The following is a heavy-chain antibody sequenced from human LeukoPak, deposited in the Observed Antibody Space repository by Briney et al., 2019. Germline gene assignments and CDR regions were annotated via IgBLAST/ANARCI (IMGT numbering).Heavy chain of an antibody. CDR3: ARGPNYCSSTSCYATGFDY. CDR2: IKQDGSEK. Sequence: GGSLRLSCAASGFTFSSYWMTWVRQAPGKGLEWVANIKQDGSEKYYVDSVKGRFTISRDTAKNSLYLQVNSLRAEDTAVYYCARGPNYCSSTSCYATGFDYWGQGTLVTVSS. CDR1: GFTFSSYW. J-gene: IGHJ4*02. D-gene: IGHD2-2*01. V-gene: IGHV3-7*01.